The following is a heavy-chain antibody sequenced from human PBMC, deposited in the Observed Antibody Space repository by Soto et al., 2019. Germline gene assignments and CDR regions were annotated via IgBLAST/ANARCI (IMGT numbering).Heavy chain of an antibody. Sequence: PGGSLRLSCAASGFTFSSYGMHWVRQAPGKGLEWVAVIWYDGSNKYYADSVKGRFTISRDNSKNTLYLQMDSLRAEDTAVYYCARDLGVWFGEFDYWGQGTLVTVSS. CDR1: GFTFSSYG. J-gene: IGHJ4*02. V-gene: IGHV3-33*01. D-gene: IGHD3-10*01. CDR2: IWYDGSNK. CDR3: ARDLGVWFGEFDY.